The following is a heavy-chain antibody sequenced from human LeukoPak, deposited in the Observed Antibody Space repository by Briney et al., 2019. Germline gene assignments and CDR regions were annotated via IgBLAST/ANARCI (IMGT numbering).Heavy chain of an antibody. CDR3: AKDNSGSYSGYYYYGMDV. J-gene: IGHJ6*02. CDR2: ISWNSGSL. Sequence: PGGSLRLSCAASGFTVSSNYMSWVRQAPGKGLEWVSGISWNSGSLGYADSVKGRFTISRDNAKNSLYLQMNSLRAEDTALYYCAKDNSGSYSGYYYYGMDVWGQGTTVTVSS. CDR1: GFTVSSNY. V-gene: IGHV3-9*01. D-gene: IGHD1-26*01.